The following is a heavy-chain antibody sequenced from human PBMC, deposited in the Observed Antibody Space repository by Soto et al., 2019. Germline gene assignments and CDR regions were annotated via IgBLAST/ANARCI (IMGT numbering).Heavy chain of an antibody. V-gene: IGHV1-18*01. CDR2: ISAYNGNT. Sequence: AASVKVSCKASGYTFTSYGISWVRQAPGQGLEWMGWISAYNGNTNYAQKLQGRVTMTTDTSTSTAYMELRSLRSDDTAVYYCARDDDYCGGDCYSYYYGMDVWGQGTTVTVSS. CDR1: GYTFTSYG. D-gene: IGHD2-21*02. CDR3: ARDDDYCGGDCYSYYYGMDV. J-gene: IGHJ6*02.